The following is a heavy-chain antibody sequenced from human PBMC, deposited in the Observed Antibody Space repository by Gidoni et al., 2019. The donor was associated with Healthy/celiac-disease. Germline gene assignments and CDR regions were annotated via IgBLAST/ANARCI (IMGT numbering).Heavy chain of an antibody. CDR3: ARIAAAGTNLFDY. Sequence: GYIYYSGSTYYNPSLKSRVTISVDTSKNQFSLKLSSVTAADTAVYYCARIAAAGTNLFDYWGQGTLVTVSS. D-gene: IGHD6-13*01. V-gene: IGHV4-31*02. J-gene: IGHJ4*02. CDR2: IYYSGST.